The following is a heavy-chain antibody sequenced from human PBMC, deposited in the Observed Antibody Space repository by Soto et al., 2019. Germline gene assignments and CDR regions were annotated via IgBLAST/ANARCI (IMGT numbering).Heavy chain of an antibody. J-gene: IGHJ4*02. CDR2: ISNSGSTK. CDR3: ARDPREYYFDY. V-gene: IGHV3-11*01. Sequence: GGSLRLSCAASGFTFSDYYMSWIRQAPGKGLEWVSYISNSGSTKFYADSVTGRFTISRDNAKNSLHLQMNSLRAEDTAVYYCARDPREYYFDYWGQGTLVTVSS. CDR1: GFTFSDYY.